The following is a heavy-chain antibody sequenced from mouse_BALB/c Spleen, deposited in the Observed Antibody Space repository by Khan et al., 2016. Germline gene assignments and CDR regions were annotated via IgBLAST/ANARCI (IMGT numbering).Heavy chain of an antibody. J-gene: IGHJ4*01. D-gene: IGHD2-2*01. Sequence: EVELVESGGGLVQPGGSLRLSCATSGFTFSAYYMSWVRQPPGKALEWLGFIRNKANGYTTEYSASVKGRFTISRDNSQIILYLHMNTLRAEDSATYYCARVMEGYDEAMDYGGQGTSVTVSS. CDR1: GFTFSAYY. V-gene: IGHV7-3*02. CDR3: ARVMEGYDEAMDY. CDR2: IRNKANGYTT.